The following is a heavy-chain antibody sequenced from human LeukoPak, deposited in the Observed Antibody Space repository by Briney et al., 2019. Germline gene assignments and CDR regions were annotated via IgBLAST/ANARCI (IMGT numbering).Heavy chain of an antibody. J-gene: IGHJ4*02. CDR1: GGSISSGSYY. D-gene: IGHD3-16*02. Sequence: PSQTLSLTCTVSGGSISSGSYYWSWIRQPAGKGLEWIGRIYTSGSTNYNPSLKSRVTMSVDTSKNQFSLKLSSVTAADTAVYYCARTPLYDYVWGSYRFDYFDYWGQGTLVTVSS. CDR3: ARTPLYDYVWGSYRFDYFDY. CDR2: IYTSGST. V-gene: IGHV4-61*02.